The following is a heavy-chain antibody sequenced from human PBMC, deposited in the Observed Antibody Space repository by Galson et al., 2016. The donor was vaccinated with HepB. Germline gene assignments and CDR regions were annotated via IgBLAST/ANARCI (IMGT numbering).Heavy chain of an antibody. CDR1: AYTFPTYD. V-gene: IGHV1-18*04. CDR2: ISAYNGNA. D-gene: IGHD1-26*01. Sequence: VKVSCKASAYTFPTYDINWVRQAPGQGLEWMGWISAYNGNANYVQNLQGRVTMTIDTSTSTAYMELRSLRSDDTAVYYCAIIGGGRDAFDIWGQGTLVTVSS. J-gene: IGHJ3*02. CDR3: AIIGGGRDAFDI.